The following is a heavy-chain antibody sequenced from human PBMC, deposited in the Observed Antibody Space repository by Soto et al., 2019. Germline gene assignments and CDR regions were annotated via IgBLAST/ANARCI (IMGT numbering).Heavy chain of an antibody. CDR2: INPSGGST. J-gene: IGHJ6*02. D-gene: IGHD3-3*01. CDR1: GYTFTSYY. V-gene: IGHV1-46*01. Sequence: ASVKVSCKASGYTFTSYYMHWVRQAPGQGLEWMGIINPSGGSTSYAQKFQGRVTMTRDTSTSTVYMELRSLRSEDTAVYYCARELYYDFWSGYYRYGMDVWGQGTTVTVPS. CDR3: ARELYYDFWSGYYRYGMDV.